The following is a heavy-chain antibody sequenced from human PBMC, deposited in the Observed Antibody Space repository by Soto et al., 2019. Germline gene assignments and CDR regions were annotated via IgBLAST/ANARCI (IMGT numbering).Heavy chain of an antibody. CDR1: GFIFSGSA. Sequence: EVQLVESGGGLVQPGGSLKLSCAASGFIFSGSAIHWVRQASGKGLEWVGGIRSRANNFATSSAASVRGRFTFSRDDSKNTEYLQMNTMKPEDTAVYYCARGQGAAIGDYYYHGMDVWGQGTTVTVSS. J-gene: IGHJ6*02. D-gene: IGHD2-2*02. CDR2: IRSRANNFAT. CDR3: ARGQGAAIGDYYYHGMDV. V-gene: IGHV3-73*02.